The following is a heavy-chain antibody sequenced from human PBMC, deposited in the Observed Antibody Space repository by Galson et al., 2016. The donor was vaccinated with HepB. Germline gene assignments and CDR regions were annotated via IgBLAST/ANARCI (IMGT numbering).Heavy chain of an antibody. CDR2: IYPGDSET. Sequence: QSGAEVKKPGESLEISCWVSGHTFTDFWIGWVRQMPGKGLEWMGIIYPGDSETRYNPSFQGPVTISADKSIGTACLQWRSLKASYTAIYYLARLDGYCATNKWYVFDYWGQGALVTVSS. J-gene: IGHJ4*02. CDR1: GHTFTDFW. V-gene: IGHV5-51*01. D-gene: IGHD2-2*03. CDR3: ARLDGYCATNKWYVFDY.